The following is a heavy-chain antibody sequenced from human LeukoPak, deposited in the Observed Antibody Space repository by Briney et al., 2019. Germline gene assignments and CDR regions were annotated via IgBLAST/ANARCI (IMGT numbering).Heavy chain of an antibody. CDR2: IYYSGST. CDR1: GGSISSSSYY. CDR3: ARLGRLRRGGIWGDDYYYYMDV. J-gene: IGHJ6*03. V-gene: IGHV4-39*01. Sequence: PSETLSLTCTVSGGSISSSSYYWGWIRQPPGKGLEWIGSIYYSGSTYYNPSLKSRVTISVDTSKNQFSLKLTSVTAADTAVYYCARLGRLRRGGIWGDDYYYYMDVWGKGTTVTVSS. D-gene: IGHD3-10*01.